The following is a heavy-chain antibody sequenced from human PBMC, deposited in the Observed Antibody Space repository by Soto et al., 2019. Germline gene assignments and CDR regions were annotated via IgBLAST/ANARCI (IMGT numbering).Heavy chain of an antibody. CDR1: GGTFSSYA. J-gene: IGHJ5*02. D-gene: IGHD6-13*01. Sequence: SVKFSCKASGGTFSSYAISWVRQAPGQGLEWMGAIIPIFGTANYAQKFQGRVTITADESTSTAYMELSSLRSEDTAVYYCGRYSRSWLDWFDPWGQGTLVTVSS. CDR3: GRYSRSWLDWFDP. CDR2: IIPIFGTA. V-gene: IGHV1-69*13.